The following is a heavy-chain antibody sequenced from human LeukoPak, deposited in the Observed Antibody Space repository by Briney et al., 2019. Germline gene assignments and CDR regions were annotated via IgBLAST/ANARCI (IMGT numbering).Heavy chain of an antibody. Sequence: SETLSLTCTVSGGSISSYYWSWIRQPPGKGLEWIGYIYYSGSTNYNPSLKSRVTISVDTSKNQFSLKLSSVTAADTAVYYCARVKSRRGSAYGDYGAFDIWGQGTMATVSS. D-gene: IGHD4-17*01. V-gene: IGHV4-59*01. CDR3: ARVKSRRGSAYGDYGAFDI. CDR2: IYYSGST. CDR1: GGSISSYY. J-gene: IGHJ3*02.